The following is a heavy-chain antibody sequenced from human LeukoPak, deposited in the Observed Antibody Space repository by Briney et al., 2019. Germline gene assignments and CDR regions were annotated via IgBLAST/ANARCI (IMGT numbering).Heavy chain of an antibody. J-gene: IGHJ6*03. Sequence: SETLSLTCAVYGGSFSGYYWSWIRQPPGKGLEWIGDINHSGSTNYNPSLKSRVTISVDTSKNQFSLKLSSVTAAATAVYYCARRGGSGSYYNFWYYYYMDVWGKGTTVTISS. CDR3: ARRGGSGSYYNFWYYYYMDV. CDR1: GGSFSGYY. V-gene: IGHV4-34*01. D-gene: IGHD3-10*01. CDR2: INHSGST.